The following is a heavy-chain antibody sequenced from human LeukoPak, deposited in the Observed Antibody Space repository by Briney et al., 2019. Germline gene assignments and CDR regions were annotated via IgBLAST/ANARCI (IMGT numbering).Heavy chain of an antibody. D-gene: IGHD3-10*01. CDR1: GYTFTGFY. V-gene: IGHV1-2*02. J-gene: IGHJ4*02. Sequence: ASVKVSCKASGYTFTGFYMHWVRQAPGQGLEWMGWINPNSGGTNYAQKFQGRVTMTRDTSISTAYMELSRLRSDDTAVYYCARSNSMVRGVICVYWGQGTLVTVSS. CDR3: ARSNSMVRGVICVY. CDR2: INPNSGGT.